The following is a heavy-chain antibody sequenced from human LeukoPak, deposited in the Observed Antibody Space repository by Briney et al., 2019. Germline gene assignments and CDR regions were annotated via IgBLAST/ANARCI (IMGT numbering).Heavy chain of an antibody. Sequence: GSPLLSCAASGFTFSSYWMHWVRQAPGKGMVWVSRISSDGSSTMYADSVKGRFTISRDNAKNTLYLQMNSLRAEDTAVYYCARFWNHGMDVWGQGTTVTVSS. V-gene: IGHV3-74*03. D-gene: IGHD1-1*01. J-gene: IGHJ6*02. CDR3: ARFWNHGMDV. CDR2: ISSDGSST. CDR1: GFTFSSYW.